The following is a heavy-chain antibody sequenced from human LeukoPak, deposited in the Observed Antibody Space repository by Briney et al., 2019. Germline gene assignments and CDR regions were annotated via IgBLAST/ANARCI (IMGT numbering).Heavy chain of an antibody. CDR2: IYYSGST. CDR3: ARRLYSNYYNWFDP. Sequence: SETLSLTCTVSGGSISSSSYCWGWIRQPPGKGLEWIGSIYYSGSTYYNPSLKSRVTISVDTSKNHFSLKLSSVTAADTAVYYCARRLYSNYYNWFDPWGQGTLVTVSS. CDR1: GGSISSSSYC. J-gene: IGHJ5*02. V-gene: IGHV4-39*02. D-gene: IGHD4-11*01.